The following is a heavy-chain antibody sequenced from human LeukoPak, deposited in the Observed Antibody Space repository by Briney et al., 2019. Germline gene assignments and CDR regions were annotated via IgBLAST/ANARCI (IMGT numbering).Heavy chain of an antibody. V-gene: IGHV1-69*13. CDR3: ATNYYYDSSGYYYYF. D-gene: IGHD3-22*01. CDR1: GGTFSSYA. J-gene: IGHJ4*02. CDR2: IIPIFGTA. Sequence: SVKVSCKASGGTFSSYAISWVRQAPGEGLEWMGGIIPIFGTANYAQKFQGRVTITADESTSTAYMELRSLRSEDTAVYYCATNYYYDSSGYYYYFWGQGSLVTVSS.